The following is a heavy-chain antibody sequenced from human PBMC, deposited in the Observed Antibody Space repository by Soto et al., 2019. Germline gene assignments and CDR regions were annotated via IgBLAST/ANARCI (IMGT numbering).Heavy chain of an antibody. CDR3: AKPLGFMDTFDI. Sequence: EVRLLESGGGLVQPGGSLRLSCAASGFTFNTYAMSWVRQAPGKGLEWVSAISGSGGSTYYADSVKGRFTISRDNSKNTLYLQLNSLRAEDTAVYYCAKPLGFMDTFDIWGQGTMVTVSS. V-gene: IGHV3-23*01. J-gene: IGHJ3*02. D-gene: IGHD3-10*01. CDR2: ISGSGGST. CDR1: GFTFNTYA.